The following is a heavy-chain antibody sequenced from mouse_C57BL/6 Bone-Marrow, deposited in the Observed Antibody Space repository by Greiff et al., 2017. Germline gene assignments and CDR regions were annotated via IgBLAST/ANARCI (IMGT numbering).Heavy chain of an antibody. J-gene: IGHJ2*01. CDR2: INPSNGGT. D-gene: IGHD2-3*01. CDR1: GYTFTSYW. V-gene: IGHV1-53*01. Sequence: QVQLQQSGTELVTPGASVKLSCKASGYTFTSYWMHWVKPRPGQGLEWIGNINPSNGGTNYNEKFKSKATLTVDKSSSTAYLQLSSLPSEDSAVYYFASWRLLPYYFDYWGQGTTLAVSS. CDR3: ASWRLLPYYFDY.